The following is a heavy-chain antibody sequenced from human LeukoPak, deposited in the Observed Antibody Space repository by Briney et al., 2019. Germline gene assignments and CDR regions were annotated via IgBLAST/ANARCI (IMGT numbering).Heavy chain of an antibody. CDR2: IYYSGST. CDR3: ARDIEGYCGGDCYGY. V-gene: IGHV4-30-4*01. CDR1: GGSISSGDYY. D-gene: IGHD2-21*01. J-gene: IGHJ4*02. Sequence: SETLSLTCTVSGGSISSGDYYWSWIRQPPGKGLEWIGYIYYSGSTYYNPSLKSRVTISVDTSKNQFSLKLSSVTAADTAVYYCARDIEGYCGGDCYGYWGQGTLVTVSS.